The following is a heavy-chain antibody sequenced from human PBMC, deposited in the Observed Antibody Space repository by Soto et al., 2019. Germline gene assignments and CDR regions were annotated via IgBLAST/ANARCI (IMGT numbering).Heavy chain of an antibody. Sequence: GGSLRLSCAASGFTFTRYSMNWVRLAPGKGLEWVSSISSTTNYIYYGESMKGRFTISRDNAKNSLYLEMNSLRAEDTAVYYCARESEDLTSNFDYWGQGTLVTISS. CDR2: ISSTTNYI. CDR1: GFTFTRYS. V-gene: IGHV3-21*06. CDR3: ARESEDLTSNFDY. J-gene: IGHJ4*02.